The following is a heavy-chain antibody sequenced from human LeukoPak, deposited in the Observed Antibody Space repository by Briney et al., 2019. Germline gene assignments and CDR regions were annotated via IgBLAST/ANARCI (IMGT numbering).Heavy chain of an antibody. D-gene: IGHD4-11*01. J-gene: IGHJ4*02. CDR2: MNPNSGNT. V-gene: IGHV1-8*02. CDR3: ARGPYSNYGIPFDY. Sequence: ASVKVSCKASGYTFTSYYMHWVRQAPGQGLEWMGWMNPNSGNTGYAQKFQGRVTMTRNTSISTAYMELSSLRSEDTAVYYCARGPYSNYGIPFDYWGQGTLVTVSS. CDR1: GYTFTSYY.